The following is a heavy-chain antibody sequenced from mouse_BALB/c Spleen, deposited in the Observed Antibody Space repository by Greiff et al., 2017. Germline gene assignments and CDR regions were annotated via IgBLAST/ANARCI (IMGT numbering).Heavy chain of an antibody. CDR1: GYAFTNYL. D-gene: IGHD2-10*01. J-gene: IGHJ2*01. CDR2: INPGSGGT. V-gene: IGHV1-54*01. Sequence: VQLLQSGAELVRPGTSVKVSCKASGYAFTNYLIEWVKQRPGQGLEWIGVINPGSGGTNYNEKFKGKATLTADKSSSTAYMQLSSLTSDDSAVYFCARAYYGNYIDYWGQGTTLTVSS. CDR3: ARAYYGNYIDY.